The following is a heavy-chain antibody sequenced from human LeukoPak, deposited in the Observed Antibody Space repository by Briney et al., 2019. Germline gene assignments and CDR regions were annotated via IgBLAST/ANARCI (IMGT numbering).Heavy chain of an antibody. Sequence: GGSLRLSCAASGFTVSSNYMSWVRQAPGKGLEWVSVIYSGGSTYYADSVKGRFTISRDNSKNTLYLQMNSLRAEDTVVYYCATRGTAGYYYYGMDVWGQGTTVTVSS. J-gene: IGHJ6*02. D-gene: IGHD6-19*01. CDR3: ATRGTAGYYYYGMDV. CDR2: IYSGGST. CDR1: GFTVSSNY. V-gene: IGHV3-66*01.